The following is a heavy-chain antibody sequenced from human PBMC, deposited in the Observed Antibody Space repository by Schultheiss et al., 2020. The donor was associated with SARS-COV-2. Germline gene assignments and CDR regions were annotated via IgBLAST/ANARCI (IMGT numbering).Heavy chain of an antibody. CDR2: ISYDGSNK. Sequence: GGSLRLSCAAFGFTFSSYAMHWVRQAPGKGLEWVAVISYDGSNKYYADSVKGRFTISRDNSKNTLYLQMNSLRAEDTAVYYCARGIAARPRDAFDIWGQGTMVTVSS. CDR1: GFTFSSYA. D-gene: IGHD6-6*01. J-gene: IGHJ3*02. V-gene: IGHV3-30*04. CDR3: ARGIAARPRDAFDI.